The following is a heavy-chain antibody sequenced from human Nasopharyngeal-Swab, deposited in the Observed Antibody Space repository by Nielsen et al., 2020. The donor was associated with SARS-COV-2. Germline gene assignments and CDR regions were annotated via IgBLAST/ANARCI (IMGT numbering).Heavy chain of an antibody. D-gene: IGHD2-2*01. CDR2: INHSGST. CDR1: GGSFSAYY. CDR3: ARGLSGIVPAPILGLGPYYYYYYMDV. Sequence: SETLSLTCAVYGGSFSAYYWGWIRQPPGKGLEWIAEINHSGSTNYNPSLKSQVTLSVDTSMNQFSLELRSVTAADTAVYYCARGLSGIVPAPILGLGPYYYYYYMDVWGKGTTVTVSS. V-gene: IGHV4-34*01. J-gene: IGHJ6*03.